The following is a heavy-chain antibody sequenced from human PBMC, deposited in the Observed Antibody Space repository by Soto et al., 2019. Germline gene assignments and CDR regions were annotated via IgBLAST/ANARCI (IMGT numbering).Heavy chain of an antibody. V-gene: IGHV3-21*01. Sequence: GGSLRLSCAASGFTFSSYSMNWVRQAPGKGLEWVSSISSSSSYIYYADSVKGRFTISRDNAKNSLYLQMNSLRAEDTAVSYRDRLLRLAESLEDWFDTWGQGTLVTVSS. CDR3: DRLLRLAESLEDWFDT. CDR2: ISSSSSYI. CDR1: GFTFSSYS. D-gene: IGHD3-3*01. J-gene: IGHJ5*02.